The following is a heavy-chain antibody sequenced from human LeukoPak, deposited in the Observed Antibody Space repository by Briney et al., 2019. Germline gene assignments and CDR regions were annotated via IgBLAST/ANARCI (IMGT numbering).Heavy chain of an antibody. D-gene: IGHD2-2*01. V-gene: IGHV3-43*01. CDR3: AKDGGRQYLPYFDY. J-gene: IGHJ4*02. Sequence: GGSLRLSCAASGFTFDDYTMHWVRQAPGKGLEWVSLITWDGGSTSYADSVKGRFTISRDNSKNSLYLQMNSLRTEDSALYYRAKDGGRQYLPYFDYWGQGTLVTVSS. CDR1: GFTFDDYT. CDR2: ITWDGGST.